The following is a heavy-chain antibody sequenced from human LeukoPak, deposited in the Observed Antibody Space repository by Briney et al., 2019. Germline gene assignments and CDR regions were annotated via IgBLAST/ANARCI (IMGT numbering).Heavy chain of an antibody. CDR3: VKDFGRIRGTPDS. CDR1: GFVFTIYT. CDR2: ISGSGNGFSI. Sequence: GGSLRLSCSASGFVFTIYTMYWARQAPGKGPEYVSTISGSGNGFSIYYADSVKGRFTISRDDSKSILYLQMNGLRSEDTAVYYCVKDFGRIRGTPDSWGQGTLVTVSS. J-gene: IGHJ4*02. D-gene: IGHD1-26*01. V-gene: IGHV3-64D*06.